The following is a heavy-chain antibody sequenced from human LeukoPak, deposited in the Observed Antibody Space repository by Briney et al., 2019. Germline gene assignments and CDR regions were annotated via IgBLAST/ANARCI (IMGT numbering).Heavy chain of an antibody. V-gene: IGHV3-64*02. CDR3: ARGRWVDIVTHGFDY. CDR1: GFTFSTYA. J-gene: IGHJ4*02. Sequence: GGSLRLSCAASGFTFSTYAMHWVRQGPGKGMENVSAISSIGQSTYYADSVKGRFTISRDNSENTVYIQMGSLRAEDMAVYYCARGRWVDIVTHGFDYWGQGSLVTVSS. CDR2: ISSIGQST. D-gene: IGHD3-9*01.